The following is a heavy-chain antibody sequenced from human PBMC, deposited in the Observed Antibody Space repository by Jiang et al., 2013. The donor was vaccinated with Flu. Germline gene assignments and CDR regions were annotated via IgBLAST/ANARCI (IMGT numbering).Heavy chain of an antibody. CDR1: GYIFTTYA. V-gene: IGHV1-3*01. J-gene: IGHJ3*01. Sequence: GAEVKKPGASVKLSCKASGYIFTTYAIHWVRQAPGQRLEWMGWINVGNGNTEYSQRFQGRVTITRDTSASTAYMEVSSLRSEDTAVYYCARGDAIDVWGQGTMVTVSS. CDR2: INVGNGNT. CDR3: ARGDAIDV.